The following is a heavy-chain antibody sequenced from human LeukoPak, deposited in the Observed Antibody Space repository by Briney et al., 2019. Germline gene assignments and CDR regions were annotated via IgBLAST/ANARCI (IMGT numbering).Heavy chain of an antibody. CDR2: ISGSGGST. J-gene: IGHJ4*02. CDR3: AKDVSVPYYYDSSGYSDY. V-gene: IGHV3-23*01. Sequence: GGSLRLSWAASGFTFSSYAMSWVRQAPGKGLEWVSAISGSGGSTYYADSVKGRFTISRDNSKNTLYLQMNSLRAEDTAVYYCAKDVSVPYYYDSSGYSDYWGQGTLVTVSS. CDR1: GFTFSSYA. D-gene: IGHD3-22*01.